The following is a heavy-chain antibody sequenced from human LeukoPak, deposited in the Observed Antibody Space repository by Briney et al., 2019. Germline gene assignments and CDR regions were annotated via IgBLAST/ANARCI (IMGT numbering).Heavy chain of an antibody. Sequence: ASVKVSCKASGYTFSNYGISWVRQAPGQGLEWMGWIGAYTGHTNYAQKVRGRVTMTLDTSTSTAYMELRSLRSDDTAMYYCARDPSGSYYSANAFDIRGQGTMVTVSS. V-gene: IGHV1-18*01. D-gene: IGHD1-26*01. J-gene: IGHJ3*02. CDR2: IGAYTGHT. CDR3: ARDPSGSYYSANAFDI. CDR1: GYTFSNYG.